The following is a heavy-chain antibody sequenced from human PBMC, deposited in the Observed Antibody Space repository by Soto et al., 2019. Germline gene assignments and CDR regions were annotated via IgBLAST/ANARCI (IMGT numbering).Heavy chain of an antibody. J-gene: IGHJ3*02. CDR2: ISYDGSNK. D-gene: IGHD5-12*01. CDR3: AKGGRWLQLQAFDI. CDR1: GFTFSSYG. V-gene: IGHV3-30*18. Sequence: LRLSCAASGFTFSSYGMHWVRQALGKGLEWVAVISYDGSNKYYADSVKGRFTISRDNSKNTLYLQMNSLRAEDTAVYYCAKGGRWLQLQAFDIWGQGTMVTVSS.